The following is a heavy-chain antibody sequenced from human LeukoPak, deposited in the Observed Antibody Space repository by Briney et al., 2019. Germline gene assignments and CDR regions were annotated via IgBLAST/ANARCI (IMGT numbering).Heavy chain of an antibody. CDR2: IKQDGSEK. CDR3: ARDVSLGYCSSTSCFTTAWDV. V-gene: IGHV3-7*03. CDR1: GFTFSSYW. J-gene: IGHJ6*04. Sequence: GGSLRLSCAASGFTFSSYWMSWVRQAPGKGLEWVANIKQDGSEKYYVDSVKGRFTISRANAKNSLYLQMNSLRAEDTAVYYCARDVSLGYCSSTSCFTTAWDVWGKGTTVTVSS. D-gene: IGHD2-2*01.